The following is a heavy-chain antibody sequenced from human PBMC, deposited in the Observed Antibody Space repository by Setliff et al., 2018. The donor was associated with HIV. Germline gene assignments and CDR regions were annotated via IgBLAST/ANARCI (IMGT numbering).Heavy chain of an antibody. CDR3: AREKFENGDYEFVSTFDS. V-gene: IGHV3-48*02. CDR2: ISTSGSAI. CDR1: GFTFSNYW. J-gene: IGHJ4*02. Sequence: PGGSLRLSCAASGFTFSNYWMSWVRQAPGKGLEWVSYISTSGSAIYYADSVKGRFTISRDNGKKSLYLQMDSLGDEDTAVYYCAREKFENGDYEFVSTFDSWGQGTLVTVSS. D-gene: IGHD4-17*01.